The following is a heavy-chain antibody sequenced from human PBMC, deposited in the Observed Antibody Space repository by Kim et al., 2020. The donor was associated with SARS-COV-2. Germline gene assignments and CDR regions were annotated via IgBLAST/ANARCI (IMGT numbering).Heavy chain of an antibody. Sequence: GGFLRLSCAASGFTFSSYAMHWVRQAPGKGLEWVAVIWYDGSNKYYADSVKGRFTISRDNSKNTLYLQMNSLRAEDTAVYYCAKAPSATVGSLDYWGQGTLVTVSS. V-gene: IGHV3-33*06. D-gene: IGHD6-25*01. CDR3: AKAPSATVGSLDY. J-gene: IGHJ4*02. CDR2: IWYDGSNK. CDR1: GFTFSSYA.